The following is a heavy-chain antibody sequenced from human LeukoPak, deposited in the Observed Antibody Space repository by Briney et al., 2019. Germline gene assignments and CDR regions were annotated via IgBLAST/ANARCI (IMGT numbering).Heavy chain of an antibody. V-gene: IGHV3-74*01. Sequence: RGSLRFSCAASGFTFSSHWMHWVRQVPGKGLVWVSRISSDGTNTTYADSVKGRFTTSRDNAKNTLYLQMNSLRAEDTAVYYCARGRHYGMDVWGQGTTVTVYS. CDR2: ISSDGTNT. CDR3: ARGRHYGMDV. J-gene: IGHJ6*02. CDR1: GFTFSSHW.